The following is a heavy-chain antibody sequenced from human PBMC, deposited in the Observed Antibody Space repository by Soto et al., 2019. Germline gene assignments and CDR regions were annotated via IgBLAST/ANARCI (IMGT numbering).Heavy chain of an antibody. CDR3: ARAGGFFDFNP. CDR2: INHSGST. V-gene: IGHV4-34*01. J-gene: IGHJ5*02. D-gene: IGHD3-16*01. Sequence: PSVTRSLTCAAYGGSFSGYYWSCIRQPPGKGLEWIGEINHSGSTNYNPSLKSRVTISVDTSKNQFSLKLSSVTAADTAAYYCARAGGFFDFNPWGQGTLVTVSS. CDR1: GGSFSGYY.